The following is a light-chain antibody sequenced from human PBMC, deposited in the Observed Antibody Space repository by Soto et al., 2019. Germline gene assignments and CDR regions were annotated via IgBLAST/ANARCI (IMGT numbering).Light chain of an antibody. Sequence: QSALTQPPSASGSPGQSVTISCTGTSSDVGGYNYVSWYQQHPGKGPRLVIFEVTKRPSGVPDRFSGSKSGNTASLTVSGHQAEDEADYCCSSYAGSNHLVFGGGTKVTVL. V-gene: IGLV2-8*01. CDR2: EVT. CDR3: SSYAGSNHLV. CDR1: SSDVGGYNY. J-gene: IGLJ2*01.